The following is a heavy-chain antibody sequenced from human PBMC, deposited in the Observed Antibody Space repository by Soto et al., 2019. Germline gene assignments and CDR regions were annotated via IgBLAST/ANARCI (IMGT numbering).Heavy chain of an antibody. Sequence: SETLSLTCTVSGDSVSSGGYYWNWIRQHPGRGLEWLGYIYDSETTYYNPSLKSRVTISVDRSKNQFSLKLSSVTAADTAVYYCAKQSHDILTAIDYWGQGTLVTVSS. J-gene: IGHJ4*02. D-gene: IGHD3-9*01. CDR3: AKQSHDILTAIDY. CDR1: GDSVSSGGYY. CDR2: IYDSETT. V-gene: IGHV4-31*03.